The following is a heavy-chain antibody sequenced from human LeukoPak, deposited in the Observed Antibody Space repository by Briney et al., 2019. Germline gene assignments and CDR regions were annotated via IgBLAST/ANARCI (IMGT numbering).Heavy chain of an antibody. D-gene: IGHD6-13*01. V-gene: IGHV3-23*01. CDR2: ISGRDGRT. CDR3: STSPSFGSSWYQFNY. Sequence: GGSLRLSCAASGFTFSSYAMSWVRQAPGKGLEWVSAISGRDGRTYYSDSVKGRFTISRGNSQNTLYLQMNTLRAEDTAVYYCSTSPSFGSSWYQFNYWGQGALVIVSS. CDR1: GFTFSSYA. J-gene: IGHJ4*02.